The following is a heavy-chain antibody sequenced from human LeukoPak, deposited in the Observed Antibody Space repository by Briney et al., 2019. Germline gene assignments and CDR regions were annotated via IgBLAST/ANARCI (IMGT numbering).Heavy chain of an antibody. D-gene: IGHD3-16*02. J-gene: IGHJ4*02. Sequence: ASVKVSCKASGYTFTSYDINWVRQATGQGLEWMGWMNPNSGNTGYAQKFQGRVTMTRNTSISTAYMELSSLRSEDAAVYYCARDFRSNYVWGSYREAYWGQGTLVTVSS. CDR3: ARDFRSNYVWGSYREAY. V-gene: IGHV1-8*01. CDR1: GYTFTSYD. CDR2: MNPNSGNT.